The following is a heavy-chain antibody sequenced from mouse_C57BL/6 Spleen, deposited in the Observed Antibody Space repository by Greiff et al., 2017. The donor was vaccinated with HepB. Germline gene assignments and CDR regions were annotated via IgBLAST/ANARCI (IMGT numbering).Heavy chain of an antibody. J-gene: IGHJ2*01. Sequence: QVQLQQPGAELVKPGASVKLSCKASGYTFTSYWMQWVKQRPGQGLEWIGEIDPSDSYTNYNQKFKGKATLTVDTSSSTADMQLSSLTSGDSAVYYCARAPYFDYWGQGTTLTVSS. CDR2: IDPSDSYT. CDR1: GYTFTSYW. CDR3: ARAPYFDY. V-gene: IGHV1-50*01.